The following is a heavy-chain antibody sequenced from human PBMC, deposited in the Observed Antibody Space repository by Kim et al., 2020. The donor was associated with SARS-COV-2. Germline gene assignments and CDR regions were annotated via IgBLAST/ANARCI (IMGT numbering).Heavy chain of an antibody. CDR3: ARIPDIAGWPFDS. Sequence: SETLSLTCTVSVGSISSDYWTWIRQPPGKDLEWIGLIPYSGRTRYNPSLRGRVAIFVDPSKGHFSLRLTSVTAADTAVYFCARIPDIAGWPFDSWGQGILVSVSS. CDR2: IPYSGRT. CDR1: VGSISSDY. J-gene: IGHJ4*02. V-gene: IGHV4-59*01. D-gene: IGHD6-19*01.